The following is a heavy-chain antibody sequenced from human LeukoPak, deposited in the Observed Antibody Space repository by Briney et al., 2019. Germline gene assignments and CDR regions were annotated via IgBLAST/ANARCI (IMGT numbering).Heavy chain of an antibody. CDR3: AREGNYGARYVAN. D-gene: IGHD4/OR15-4a*01. J-gene: IGHJ4*02. V-gene: IGHV3-21*01. Sequence: GGSLRLSCVASGFTFSDFDMNWVRQAPGKGLEWVSSISTSGSNTYYADSVRGRFTISRHNSKNSIYLQLSSLRAEDSAVYYCAREGNYGARYVANWGQGALVLVSS. CDR1: GFTFSDFD. CDR2: ISTSGSNT.